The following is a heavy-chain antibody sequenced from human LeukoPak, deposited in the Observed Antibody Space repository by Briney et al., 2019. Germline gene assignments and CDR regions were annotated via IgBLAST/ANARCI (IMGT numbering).Heavy chain of an antibody. Sequence: GASVKVSCKDPGYTFCNFCASWVPQAPGQGLEWMGWISGNNDNPNYGQKFQGRFTVTTDSSTSTAYMELRDLRSDDTAVYYCARDGSSTADYWGQGTLVTVSS. CDR3: ARDGSSTADY. D-gene: IGHD2-2*01. CDR1: GYTFCNFC. J-gene: IGHJ4*02. CDR2: ISGNNDNP. V-gene: IGHV1-18*01.